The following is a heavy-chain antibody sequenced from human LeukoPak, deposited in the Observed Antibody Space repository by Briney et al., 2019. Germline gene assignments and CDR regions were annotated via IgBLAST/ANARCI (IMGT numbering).Heavy chain of an antibody. CDR3: ARHLLYYYGSGSYYTNAFDI. CDR1: GGSISSYY. D-gene: IGHD3-10*01. J-gene: IGHJ3*02. Sequence: PSETLSLTCTVSGGSISSYYWSWIRQPPGKGLEWIGYIYYSGSTNYNPSLKSRVTISVDTSKNQFSLKLSSVTAADTAVYYCARHLLYYYGSGSYYTNAFDIWGQGTMVTVSS. CDR2: IYYSGST. V-gene: IGHV4-59*08.